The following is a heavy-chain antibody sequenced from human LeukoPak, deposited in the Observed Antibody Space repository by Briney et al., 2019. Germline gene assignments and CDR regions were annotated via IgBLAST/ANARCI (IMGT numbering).Heavy chain of an antibody. CDR2: MKEDGSEK. CDR1: GFTFSNYW. V-gene: IGHV3-7*03. J-gene: IGHJ3*02. Sequence: GGSLRLSCAASGFTFSNYWMSWVRQAPGRGLEWVANMKEDGSEKYYVDSVKGRFTISRDNAKNSLYLQMNSLRAEDTAVYYCARESPYYYDSPDAFDIWGQGTMVTVSS. D-gene: IGHD3-22*01. CDR3: ARESPYYYDSPDAFDI.